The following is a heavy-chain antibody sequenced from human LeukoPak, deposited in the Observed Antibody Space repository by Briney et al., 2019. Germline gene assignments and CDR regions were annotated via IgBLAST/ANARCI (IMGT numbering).Heavy chain of an antibody. D-gene: IGHD4-17*01. J-gene: IGHJ4*02. CDR3: ARDLYGDYSLDY. V-gene: IGHV3-33*01. Sequence: PGGSLRLSCAASGFTFSSYGMHWVRQAPGKGLEWVAVIWCDGSNKYYADSVKGRFTISRDNSKNTLYLQMNGLRAEDTAVYYCARDLYGDYSLDYWGQGTLVTVSS. CDR1: GFTFSSYG. CDR2: IWCDGSNK.